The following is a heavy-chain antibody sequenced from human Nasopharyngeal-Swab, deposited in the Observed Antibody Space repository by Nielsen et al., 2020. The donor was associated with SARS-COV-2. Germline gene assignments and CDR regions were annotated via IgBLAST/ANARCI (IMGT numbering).Heavy chain of an antibody. CDR1: GFTFSSYS. J-gene: IGHJ5*02. V-gene: IGHV3-21*01. Sequence: GGSLRLSCAASGFTFSSYSMNWLRQAPGKGLEWVSSISSSSSYIYYADSVKGRFTISRDNAKNSLYLQMNSLRAEDTAVYYCARGITMVRGGRWFDPWGQGTLVTVSS. CDR2: ISSSSSYI. D-gene: IGHD3-10*01. CDR3: ARGITMVRGGRWFDP.